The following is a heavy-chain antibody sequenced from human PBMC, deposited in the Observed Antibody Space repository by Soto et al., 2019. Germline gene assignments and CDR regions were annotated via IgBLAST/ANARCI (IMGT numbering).Heavy chain of an antibody. V-gene: IGHV4-4*02. J-gene: IGHJ6*02. CDR2: IYHSGST. Sequence: SETLSLTXAVSGGSISSSNWWSWVRQPPGKGLEWIGEIYHSGSTNYNPSLKSRVTISVDKSKNQFSLKLSSVTAADTAVYYCARGSDMVRGVIRYYYYYYGMDVWGQGTTVTVSS. D-gene: IGHD3-10*01. CDR1: GGSISSSNW. CDR3: ARGSDMVRGVIRYYYYYYGMDV.